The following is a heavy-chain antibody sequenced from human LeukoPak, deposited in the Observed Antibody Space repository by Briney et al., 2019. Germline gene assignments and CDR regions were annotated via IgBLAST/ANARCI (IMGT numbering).Heavy chain of an antibody. V-gene: IGHV1-8*01. CDR3: ARGKIMFVGYYDSSVSLDY. J-gene: IGHJ4*02. Sequence: ASVKVSCKASGYTFTSYDINWVRQATGQGLEWMGWMNPNSGNTGYAQKFQGRVTMTRNTSISTAYMELSSLRSEDTAVYYCARGKIMFVGYYDSSVSLDYWGQGPLVTVSS. CDR2: MNPNSGNT. D-gene: IGHD3-22*01. CDR1: GYTFTSYD.